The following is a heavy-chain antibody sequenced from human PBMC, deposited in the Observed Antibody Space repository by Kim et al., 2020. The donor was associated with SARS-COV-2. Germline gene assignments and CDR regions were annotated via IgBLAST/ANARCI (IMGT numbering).Heavy chain of an antibody. Sequence: SETLSLTCTVSGGSISSYYWSWIRQPPGKGLEWIGYIYYSGSTNYNPSLKSRVTISVDTSKNQFSLKLSSVTAADTAVYYCARDSFFKSIAVAGPVHYCMDVWGQGTTVTVSS. CDR2: IYYSGST. V-gene: IGHV4-59*01. J-gene: IGHJ6*02. CDR1: GGSISSYY. D-gene: IGHD6-19*01. CDR3: ARDSFFKSIAVAGPVHYCMDV.